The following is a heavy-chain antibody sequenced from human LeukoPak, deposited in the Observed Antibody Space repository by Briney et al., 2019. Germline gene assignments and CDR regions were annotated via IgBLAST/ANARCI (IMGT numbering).Heavy chain of an antibody. V-gene: IGHV4-4*07. CDR2: IHTTGNT. J-gene: IGHJ4*02. CDR3: ARGHRRGDYSDRYNFYDY. Sequence: SETLSLTCAVSGASITPYYWTWIRQPAGKTLEWIGRIHTTGNTNHNSSLKSRVTMSLDTSNNQFSLKLASVTDTDTAVYYCARGHRRGDYSDRYNFYDYWGQGILVTVSS. CDR1: GASITPYY. D-gene: IGHD4-17*01.